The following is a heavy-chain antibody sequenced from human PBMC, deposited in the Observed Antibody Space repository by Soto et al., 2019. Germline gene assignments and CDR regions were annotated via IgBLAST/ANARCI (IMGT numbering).Heavy chain of an antibody. J-gene: IGHJ4*02. Sequence: CPTLVNPTQTLTLTCTFSGFSLRTSGMCVSWIRQPPGKALEWLALIDWDDDKYYSTSLKTRLTISKDTSKNQVVLTMTNMDPVDTATYYCARIGWYYDSSGYSGDYWGQGTLVTVSS. D-gene: IGHD3-22*01. CDR3: ARIGWYYDSSGYSGDY. CDR2: IDWDDDK. V-gene: IGHV2-70*01. CDR1: GFSLRTSGMC.